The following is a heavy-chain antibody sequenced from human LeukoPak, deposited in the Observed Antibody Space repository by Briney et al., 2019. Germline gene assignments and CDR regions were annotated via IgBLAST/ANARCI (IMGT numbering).Heavy chain of an antibody. CDR2: INPSGGST. D-gene: IGHD6-13*01. J-gene: IGHJ6*03. V-gene: IGHV1-46*01. CDR3: ATSIAAAGLYYYYMDV. CDR1: GYTFTSYY. Sequence: ASVKVSCKASGYTFTSYYMHWVRQAPGQGLEWMGIINPSGGSTSYAQKFQGRVTITADESTSTAYMELSSLRSEDTAVYYCATSIAAAGLYYYYMDVWGKGTTVTISS.